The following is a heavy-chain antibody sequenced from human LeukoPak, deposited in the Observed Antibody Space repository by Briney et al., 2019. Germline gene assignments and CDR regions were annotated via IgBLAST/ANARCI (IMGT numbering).Heavy chain of an antibody. D-gene: IGHD2-2*01. CDR1: GYTFTGYY. CDR3: ASYSRGLYCSSPTCDRGDAFDI. V-gene: IGHV1-2*02. J-gene: IGHJ3*02. Sequence: AASVKVSCKASGYTFTGYYIHWVRQAPGQGLEWMGWINPNSGGTNYAQKFQGRVTMTRDTSITTAYMELNRLRSDDTAVYYCASYSRGLYCSSPTCDRGDAFDIWGQGTMVIVSS. CDR2: INPNSGGT.